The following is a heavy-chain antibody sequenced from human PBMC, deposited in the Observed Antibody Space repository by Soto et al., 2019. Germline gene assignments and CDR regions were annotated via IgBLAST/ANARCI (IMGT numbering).Heavy chain of an antibody. CDR1: GGTFSSYA. Sequence: QVQLVQSGAEVKKPGSSVKVSCKASGGTFSSYAIFWVRQAPGQGLEWMGGIIPIFGTANYAQKFQGRVTITADESTSTAYMELSSLRSEDTAVYYCAREGYGSYCANGVWPRAFDIWGQGTVVTVSS. CDR3: AREGYGSYCANGVWPRAFDI. V-gene: IGHV1-69*01. J-gene: IGHJ3*02. CDR2: IIPIFGTA. D-gene: IGHD2-8*01.